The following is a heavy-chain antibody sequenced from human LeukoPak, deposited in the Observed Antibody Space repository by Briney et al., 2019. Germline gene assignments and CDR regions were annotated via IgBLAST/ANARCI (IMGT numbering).Heavy chain of an antibody. V-gene: IGHV1-46*01. J-gene: IGHJ4*02. CDR1: GYTFTSYY. Sequence: ASVKVSCKASGYTFTSYYMHWVRQAPGQGLEWMGIINPSGGSTSYAQKFQGRVTMTRDTSTSTVYMELSSLRSEDTAVYYCASRMAGTFSFDYWGQGTLVTVSS. D-gene: IGHD6-19*01. CDR3: ASRMAGTFSFDY. CDR2: INPSGGST.